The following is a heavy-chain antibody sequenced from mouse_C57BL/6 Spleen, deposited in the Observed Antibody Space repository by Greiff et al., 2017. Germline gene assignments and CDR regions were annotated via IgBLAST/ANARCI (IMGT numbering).Heavy chain of an antibody. Sequence: EVKLQESGEGLVKPGGSLKLSCAASGFTFSSYAMSWVRQTPEKRLEWVAYISSGGDYIYYADTVKGRFTISRDNARNTLYLQMSSLKSEDTAMYDCTRGGYGSSYWYFDVWGTGTTVTVSS. J-gene: IGHJ1*03. CDR2: ISSGGDYI. CDR1: GFTFSSYA. CDR3: TRGGYGSSYWYFDV. D-gene: IGHD1-1*01. V-gene: IGHV5-9-1*02.